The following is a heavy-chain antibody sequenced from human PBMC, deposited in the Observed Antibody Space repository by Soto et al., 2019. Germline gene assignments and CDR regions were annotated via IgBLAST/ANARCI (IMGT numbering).Heavy chain of an antibody. CDR3: ARLPRYNWNLFDF. Sequence: QVQLVESGGGLVKPGGSLRLSCVASGFRFSDFYMSWIRQAPGKGLEWVSFISGSGDTLYYADSVGGRFTVSRDNAKNSLYLQMNSLRAEDTGVYYCARLPRYNWNLFDFWGQGTLVSVSS. CDR1: GFRFSDFY. V-gene: IGHV3-11*01. J-gene: IGHJ4*02. D-gene: IGHD1-20*01. CDR2: ISGSGDTL.